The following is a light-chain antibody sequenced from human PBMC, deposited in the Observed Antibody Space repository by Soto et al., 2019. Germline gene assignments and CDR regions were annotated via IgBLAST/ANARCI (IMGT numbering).Light chain of an antibody. V-gene: IGKV3-20*01. J-gene: IGKJ1*01. CDR1: ETVTGKY. Sequence: EIVLTQSPGTLSLSPADRATLSCRASETVTGKYLAWYQQKVGQAPRLLIFAASNRATGIPDRFSGSGSGTDFTLTVSSLEPEDFAMYFCQQYSSPAHTFGQGTKVDIK. CDR3: QQYSSPAHT. CDR2: AAS.